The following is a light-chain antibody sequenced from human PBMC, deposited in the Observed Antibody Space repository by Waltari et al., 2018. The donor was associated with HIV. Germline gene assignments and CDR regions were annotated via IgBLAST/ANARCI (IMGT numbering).Light chain of an antibody. V-gene: IGLV2-8*01. Sequence: QSALTPPPSASGSLGQSVTISCTGSSRDVGRYVYVSWYQPRPGKAPKLIFDVNNRPSGVPDRFAGSKSGNTASLTVSGLQAEDEAEYSCSSYAGINPVIFGGGTTLTVL. CDR1: SRDVGRYVY. CDR2: DVN. J-gene: IGLJ2*01. CDR3: SSYAGINPVI.